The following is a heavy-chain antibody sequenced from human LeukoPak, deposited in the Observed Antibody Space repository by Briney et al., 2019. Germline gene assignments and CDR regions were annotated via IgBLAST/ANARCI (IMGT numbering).Heavy chain of an antibody. J-gene: IGHJ1*01. V-gene: IGHV3-23*01. D-gene: IGHD2-15*01. CDR1: GFIYSSYA. CDR3: VKGSGGSSYSSSQH. Sequence: GGSLRLSCAVSGFIYSSYAMSWVRGAPGRGLEWGSVISASGDEIYYADSVKGRFTISRDASRTTLYLQMSSLRADDTGVYYCVKGSGGSSYSSSQHWGQGTLVTVSS. CDR2: ISASGDEI.